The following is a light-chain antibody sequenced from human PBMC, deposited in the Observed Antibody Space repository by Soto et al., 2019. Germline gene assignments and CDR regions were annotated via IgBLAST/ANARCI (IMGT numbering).Light chain of an antibody. V-gene: IGKV3-20*01. Sequence: EIVLMQSPGTLSLSPGGRATLSCRASQSISSNYLAWYQQKPGQAPRLLIYGASNRATGIPGGVNGSGSGTNFTLSISRLEPEDFAMYYCQQYGDSPKTCGQGTKVEIK. J-gene: IGKJ1*01. CDR2: GAS. CDR1: QSISSNY. CDR3: QQYGDSPKT.